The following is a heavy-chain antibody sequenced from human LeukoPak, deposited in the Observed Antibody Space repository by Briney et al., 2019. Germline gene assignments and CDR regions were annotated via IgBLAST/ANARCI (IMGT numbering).Heavy chain of an antibody. D-gene: IGHD2-21*02. CDR2: ISGSGGST. J-gene: IGHJ4*02. CDR1: GFTFSSYS. CDR3: AKDYADVRIVTGVYFDY. V-gene: IGHV3-23*01. Sequence: GGSLRLSCAASGFTFSSYSMNWVRQAPGKGLEWVSAISGSGGSTYYADSVKGRFTISRDNSKNTLYLQMNSLRAEDTAVYYCAKDYADVRIVTGVYFDYWGQGTLVTVSS.